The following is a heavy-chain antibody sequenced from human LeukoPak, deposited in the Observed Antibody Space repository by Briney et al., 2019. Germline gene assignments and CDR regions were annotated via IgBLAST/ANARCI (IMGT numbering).Heavy chain of an antibody. V-gene: IGHV4-59*01. CDR2: IYYSGST. Sequence: SETLSLTCTVSGGSISSYYWSWTRQSPGKGLEWIGDIYYSGSTNYNPSLKSRVTISVDTSKNQFSLKVRFMTAADTAVYYCARAVIPYNWNVPLGSWGQGTLVTVSS. J-gene: IGHJ5*02. CDR1: GGSISSYY. CDR3: ARAVIPYNWNVPLGS. D-gene: IGHD1-1*01.